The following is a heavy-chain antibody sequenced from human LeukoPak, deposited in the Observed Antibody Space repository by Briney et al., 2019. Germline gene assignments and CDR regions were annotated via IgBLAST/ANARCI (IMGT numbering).Heavy chain of an antibody. CDR2: VLYCGGT. J-gene: IGHJ4*02. CDR3: ARHLSGSYSFDY. CDR1: GGSISGYY. Sequence: PSETLSLTCAAYGGSISGYYWSWIRQPPGKGLEWIGLVLYCGGTIYNPSLKSRVTFSLHTSKKQLSLKLTSVTAPDTAVYYCARHLSGSYSFDYWGQGTLVTVSS. V-gene: IGHV4-34*12. D-gene: IGHD1-26*01.